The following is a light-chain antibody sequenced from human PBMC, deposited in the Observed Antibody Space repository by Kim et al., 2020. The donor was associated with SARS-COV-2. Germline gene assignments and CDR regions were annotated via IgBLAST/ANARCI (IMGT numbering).Light chain of an antibody. J-gene: IGKJ1*01. V-gene: IGKV1-33*01. Sequence: DIQMTQSPSSLSASVGDRVTITCQASQDISNYLNWYQQKPGKAPKLLIYDASNLETGVPSRFSGSGSGTDFTFTISSLQPEDIATYYCQQYDNLQWTFGQGAKVDI. CDR2: DAS. CDR3: QQYDNLQWT. CDR1: QDISNY.